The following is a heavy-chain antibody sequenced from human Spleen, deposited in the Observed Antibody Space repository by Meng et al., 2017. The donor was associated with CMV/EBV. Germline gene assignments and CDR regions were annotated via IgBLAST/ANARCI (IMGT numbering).Heavy chain of an antibody. Sequence: FTLYAMNWVRPAPGQGLEWIGWINTNTGNPTYAQGFTGRFVFSLDTSVSTAYLQISSLKAEDTAVYYCARDGGTYVWGSYRYNYFDYWGQGTLVTVSS. D-gene: IGHD3-16*02. V-gene: IGHV7-4-1*02. CDR3: ARDGGTYVWGSYRYNYFDY. J-gene: IGHJ4*02. CDR1: FTLYA. CDR2: INTNTGNP.